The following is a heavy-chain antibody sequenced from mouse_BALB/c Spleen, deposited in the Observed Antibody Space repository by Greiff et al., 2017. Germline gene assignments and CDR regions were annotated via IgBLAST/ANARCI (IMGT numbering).Heavy chain of an antibody. CDR1: GFTFNTYA. J-gene: IGHJ1*01. CDR3: VRQGYRYEYWYFDV. Sequence: EVKLQESGGGLVQPKGSLKLSCAASGFTFNTYAMNWVRQAPGKGLEWVARIRSKSNNYATYYADSVKDRFTISRDDSQSMLYLQMNNLKTEDTAMYYCVRQGYRYEYWYFDVWGAGTTVTVSS. D-gene: IGHD2-14*01. V-gene: IGHV10-1*02. CDR2: IRSKSNNYAT.